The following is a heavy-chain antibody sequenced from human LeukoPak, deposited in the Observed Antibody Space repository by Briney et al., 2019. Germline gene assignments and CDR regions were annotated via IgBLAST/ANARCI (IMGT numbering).Heavy chain of an antibody. CDR2: ISSSSSYI. V-gene: IGHV3-21*01. CDR3: ARGDSGYSSGWYVFYYYYMDV. Sequence: GRSLRLSRAASGFTFSDYPFHWVRQVPGKGLEWVSSISSSSSYIYYAVSVKGRFTISRDNAKNSLYLQMNSLRAEDTAVYYCARGDSGYSSGWYVFYYYYMDVWGKGTTVTVSS. D-gene: IGHD6-19*01. CDR1: GFTFSDYP. J-gene: IGHJ6*03.